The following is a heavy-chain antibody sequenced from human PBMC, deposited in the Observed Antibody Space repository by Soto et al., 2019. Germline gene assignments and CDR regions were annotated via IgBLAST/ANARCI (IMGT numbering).Heavy chain of an antibody. J-gene: IGHJ4*02. Sequence: TSETLSLTCTVSGGSISSGGYYWSWIRQHPGKGLEWIGYIYYSGSTYYNPSLKSRVTISVDTSKNQFSLKLSSVTAADTAVYYCARDPVDTAMVFDYWGQGTLVTVSS. CDR1: GGSISSGGYY. V-gene: IGHV4-31*03. CDR2: IYYSGST. D-gene: IGHD5-18*01. CDR3: ARDPVDTAMVFDY.